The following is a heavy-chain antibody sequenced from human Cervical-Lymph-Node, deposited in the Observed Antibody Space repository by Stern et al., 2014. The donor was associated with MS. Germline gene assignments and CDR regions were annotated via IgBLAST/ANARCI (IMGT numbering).Heavy chain of an antibody. Sequence: EDQLVESGGGLVKPGGSLRLSCAASGFMFSSYSLNWVRQAPGKGLEWVSSISSSGTNIYYADSAKGRFTISRDNAKNSLYLQMNSLRAEDTAVYYCAREVADNGYFDYWGQGTLVTVSS. CDR1: GFMFSSYS. CDR2: ISSSGTNI. J-gene: IGHJ4*02. V-gene: IGHV3-21*01. D-gene: IGHD4-17*01. CDR3: AREVADNGYFDY.